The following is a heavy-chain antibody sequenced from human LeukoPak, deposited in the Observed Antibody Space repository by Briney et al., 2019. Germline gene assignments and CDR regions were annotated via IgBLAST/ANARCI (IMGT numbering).Heavy chain of an antibody. J-gene: IGHJ4*02. CDR2: IYSGGST. CDR3: AKAPPTSSGGACSYMFDS. D-gene: IGHD2-21*02. V-gene: IGHV3-53*05. CDR1: GFTVSSNY. Sequence: VSLTLSCAASGFTVSSNYMIWVRQAPGKGLEWVSGIYSGGSTYYADSVERRFTITRDNSKNTRSRQMNSRRAESTAIYYCAKAPPTSSGGACSYMFDSWGQGTLVTVSS.